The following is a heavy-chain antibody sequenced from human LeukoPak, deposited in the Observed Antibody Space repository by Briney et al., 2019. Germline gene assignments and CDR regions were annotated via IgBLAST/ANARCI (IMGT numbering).Heavy chain of an antibody. D-gene: IGHD6-13*01. CDR2: IRSKAYGGTT. CDR1: GFSFRNTW. J-gene: IGHJ4*02. Sequence: GGSLRLSCTASGFSFRNTWMSWVRQAPGKGLEWVGFIRSKAYGGTTEYAASVKGRFTISRDDSKSIAYLQMNSLKTEDTAVYYCTRRSSSLHWGQGTLVTVSS. CDR3: TRRSSSLH. V-gene: IGHV3-49*04.